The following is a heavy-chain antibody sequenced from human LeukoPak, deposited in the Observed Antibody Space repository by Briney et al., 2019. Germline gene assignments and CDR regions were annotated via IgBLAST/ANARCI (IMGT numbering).Heavy chain of an antibody. CDR2: IYSGGST. CDR1: GFTVSSNY. D-gene: IGHD3-10*01. J-gene: IGHJ4*02. CDR3: AKDADDYYGSGSCLDY. V-gene: IGHV3-53*05. Sequence: GGSLRLSCAASGFTVSSNYMSWVRQAPGKGLEWVSVIYSGGSTYYADSVKGRFTISRDNSKNTLYLQMNSLRVEDTAVYYCAKDADDYYGSGSCLDYWGQGTLVTVSS.